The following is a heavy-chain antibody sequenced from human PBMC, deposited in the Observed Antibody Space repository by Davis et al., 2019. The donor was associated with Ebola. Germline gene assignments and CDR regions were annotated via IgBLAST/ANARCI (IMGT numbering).Heavy chain of an antibody. V-gene: IGHV3-7*03. Sequence: GESLKISCAASGFAFSDYWMAWARQAPGKGPEWVANIRQDGSAQFYMDSVKGRFTISRDNDKNSLYLQMNSLRADDTAVYFCVRSIDFWGQGTLVTVSS. J-gene: IGHJ4*02. D-gene: IGHD3/OR15-3a*01. CDR1: GFAFSDYW. CDR3: VRSIDF. CDR2: IRQDGSAQ.